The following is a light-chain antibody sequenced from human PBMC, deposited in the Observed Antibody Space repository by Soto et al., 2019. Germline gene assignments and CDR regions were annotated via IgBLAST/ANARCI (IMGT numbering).Light chain of an antibody. J-gene: IGLJ3*02. CDR1: TGAVTSGYY. CDR2: STS. CDR3: LLYYGGAQV. V-gene: IGLV7-43*01. Sequence: QAVVTQEPSLTVSPGGTVTLTCASSTGAVTSGYYPGWFQQRPGQAPTSLIHSTSLKHSWTPARFSGSLLGGKAALTLSAVQPEDEADYYCLLYYGGAQVFGGGTQLTVL.